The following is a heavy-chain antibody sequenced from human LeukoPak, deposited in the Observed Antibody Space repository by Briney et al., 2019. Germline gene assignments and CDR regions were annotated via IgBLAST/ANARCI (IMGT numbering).Heavy chain of an antibody. CDR1: GFTFSDYY. CDR2: IYSGGST. V-gene: IGHV3-66*01. CDR3: ARGRPDY. Sequence: GGSLRLSCAASGFTFSDYYMSWIRQAPGKGLEWVSVIYSGGSTYYADSVKGRFTISRDNSKNTLYLQMNSLRAEDTAVYYCARGRPDYWGQGTLVTVSS. J-gene: IGHJ4*02. D-gene: IGHD6-6*01.